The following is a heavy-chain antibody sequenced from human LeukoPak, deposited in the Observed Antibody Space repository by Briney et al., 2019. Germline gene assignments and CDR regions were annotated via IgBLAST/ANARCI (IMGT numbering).Heavy chain of an antibody. V-gene: IGHV1-2*02. CDR3: ARDKYYYGSGFDP. CDR2: INPNSGGT. CDR1: GYTFTGYY. Sequence: ASVKVSCKASGYTFTGYYMHWVRQAPGQGLEWMGRINPNSGGTNYAQKFQGRVTMTRDTSISTAYMELSRLRSDDTAVYYCARDKYYYGSGFDPWGQGTLVTVSS. D-gene: IGHD3-10*01. J-gene: IGHJ5*02.